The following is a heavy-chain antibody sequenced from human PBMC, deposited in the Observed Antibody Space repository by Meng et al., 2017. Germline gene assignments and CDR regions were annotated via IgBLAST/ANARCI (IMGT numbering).Heavy chain of an antibody. V-gene: IGHV1-18*01. D-gene: IGHD3-22*01. CDR3: ARDLRYDSSGYYY. CDR1: CYTFTSYG. Sequence: RVHSGAEVKKAGVSVNVSCKASCYTFTSYGISWVRQAPGQGLEWMGWISAYNGNTNYAQKLQGRVTMTTDTSTSTAYMELRSLRSEDTAVYYCARDLRYDSSGYYYWGQGTLVTVSS. CDR2: ISAYNGNT. J-gene: IGHJ4*02.